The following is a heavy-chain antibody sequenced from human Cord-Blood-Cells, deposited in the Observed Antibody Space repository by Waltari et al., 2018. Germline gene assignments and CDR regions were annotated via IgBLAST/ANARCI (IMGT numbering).Heavy chain of an antibody. CDR1: GYTFTGYY. J-gene: IGHJ4*02. CDR2: NNAKGGGK. V-gene: IGHV1-2*02. CDR3: AGGPDGYFDY. Sequence: QVQLVQSGAEVKKPGASVKVSCKASGYTFTGYYMHWVRQAPGQRLEWMGWNNAKGGGKKYGQKLQGRVTMTGDTAISPSYMELSRLRADDTAVYYGAGGPDGYFDYWGQGTLVTVSS.